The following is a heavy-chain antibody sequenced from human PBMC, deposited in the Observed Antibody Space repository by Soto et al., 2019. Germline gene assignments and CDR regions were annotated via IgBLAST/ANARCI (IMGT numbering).Heavy chain of an antibody. J-gene: IGHJ6*03. CDR3: ARDFWYSSSWDLEYMDV. CDR1: GYTFTSYG. V-gene: IGHV1-18*01. Sequence: ASVKVSCKASGYTFTSYGISWVRQAPGQGLEWMGWISAYNGNTNYAQKLQGRVTMTTDTSTSTAYMELRSLRSDDTAVYYCARDFWYSSSWDLEYMDVWGKGTTVTVSS. CDR2: ISAYNGNT. D-gene: IGHD6-13*01.